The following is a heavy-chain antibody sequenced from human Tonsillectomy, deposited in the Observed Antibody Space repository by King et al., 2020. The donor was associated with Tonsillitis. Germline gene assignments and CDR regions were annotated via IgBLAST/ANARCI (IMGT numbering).Heavy chain of an antibody. V-gene: IGHV4-59*01. CDR1: GGSISSYY. CDR2: IYYSGST. D-gene: IGHD2-2*01. J-gene: IGHJ6*02. CDR3: ARLIVPAAWWIFYFYYTGMDV. Sequence: QLQESGPGLVKPSETLSLTCTVSGGSISSYYWSWIRQPPGKGLEWIGYIYYSGSTNYNPSLKSRVTISVDTSKKQFSLKLSSVPAADTAVYYCARLIVPAAWWIFYFYYTGMDVWGQGTTVTVSS.